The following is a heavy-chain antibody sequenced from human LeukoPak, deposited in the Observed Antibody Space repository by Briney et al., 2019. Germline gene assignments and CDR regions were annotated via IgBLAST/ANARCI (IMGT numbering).Heavy chain of an antibody. D-gene: IGHD6-19*01. CDR3: ARDLPYSSGSLGY. J-gene: IGHJ4*02. CDR1: GGTFSSYA. V-gene: IGHV1-69*06. CDR2: IIPIFGTA. Sequence: SVKVSCKASGGTFSSYAISWVRQAPGQGLEWMGGIIPIFGTANYAQKFQGRVTITADKSTSAAYMELSSLRSEDTAVYYCARDLPYSSGSLGYWGQGTLVTVSS.